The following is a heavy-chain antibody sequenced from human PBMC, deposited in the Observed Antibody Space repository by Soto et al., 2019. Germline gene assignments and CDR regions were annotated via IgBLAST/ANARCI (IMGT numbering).Heavy chain of an antibody. CDR3: ARGPVAATLSYYYYGMDV. D-gene: IGHD2-15*01. V-gene: IGHV4-61*01. Sequence: PSETLSLTCTVSGGSVSSGSYYWSWIRQPPGKGLEWIGYIYYSGSTYYNPSLKSRVTISVDTSKNQFSLKLSSVTAADTAVYYCARGPVAATLSYYYYGMDVWGQGTTVTVSS. J-gene: IGHJ6*02. CDR2: IYYSGST. CDR1: GGSVSSGSYY.